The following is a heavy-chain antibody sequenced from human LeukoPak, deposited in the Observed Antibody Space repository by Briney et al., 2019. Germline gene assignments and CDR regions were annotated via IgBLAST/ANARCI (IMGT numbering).Heavy chain of an antibody. CDR2: IKQDGSEK. CDR1: GFTFSSYW. Sequence: GGSLRLSCAASGFTFSSYWMSWVRQAPGKGLEWVANIKQDGSEKYYVDSVKGRFTISRDNAKNSLYLQMNSLRAEDTAVYYCARVKAIFGVVLDYWGQGTLVTVSS. J-gene: IGHJ4*02. CDR3: ARVKAIFGVVLDY. D-gene: IGHD3-3*01. V-gene: IGHV3-7*01.